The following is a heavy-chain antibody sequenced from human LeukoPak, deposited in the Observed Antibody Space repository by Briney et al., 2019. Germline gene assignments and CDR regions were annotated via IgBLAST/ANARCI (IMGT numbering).Heavy chain of an antibody. V-gene: IGHV3-21*01. CDR1: GFTSSSYA. CDR3: ARDKPGDYGDPDY. CDR2: ISSSSSYI. Sequence: PGGSLRLSCAASGFTSSSYAMTWVRQVPGKGLEWVSSISSSSSYIYYADSVKGRFTISRDNAKNSLYLQMNSLRAEDTAVYYCARDKPGDYGDPDYWGQGTLVTVSS. J-gene: IGHJ4*02. D-gene: IGHD4-17*01.